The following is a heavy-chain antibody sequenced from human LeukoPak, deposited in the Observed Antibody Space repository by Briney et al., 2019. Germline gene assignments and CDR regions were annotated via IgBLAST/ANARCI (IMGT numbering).Heavy chain of an antibody. Sequence: GGSLKLSCAASGFTFSDSAIHWVRQASGKGLEWVGRIRSKPQSYATAYDESLKGRFTISRDDSKNTAYLQMSSLKVEDTAVYYCTRVGPSTVVDYWGQGTQVTVSS. V-gene: IGHV3-73*01. J-gene: IGHJ4*02. CDR3: TRVGPSTVVDY. CDR1: GFTFSDSA. CDR2: IRSKPQSYAT. D-gene: IGHD1-26*01.